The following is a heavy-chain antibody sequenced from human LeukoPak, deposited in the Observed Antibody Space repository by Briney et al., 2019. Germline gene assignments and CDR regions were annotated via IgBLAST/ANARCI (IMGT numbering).Heavy chain of an antibody. CDR2: INAGNGNT. J-gene: IGHJ4*02. Sequence: GASVKVSCKASGYTFTSYAMHWVRQAPGQRLEWMGWINAGNGNTKYSQKFQGRVTITRDTSASTAYMELSSLRSEDTAVSYCARVPYGSGSYPFDYWGQGTLVTVSS. CDR3: ARVPYGSGSYPFDY. CDR1: GYTFTSYA. V-gene: IGHV1-3*01. D-gene: IGHD3-10*01.